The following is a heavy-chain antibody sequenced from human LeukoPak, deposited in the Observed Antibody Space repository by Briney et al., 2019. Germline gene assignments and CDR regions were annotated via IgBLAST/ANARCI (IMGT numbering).Heavy chain of an antibody. CDR2: INPSGGST. Sequence: ASVTVSCKASGYTFTSYYMHWVRQAPGQGLEWMGVINPSGGSTSYAQKFQGRVTMTRDTSTSTVYMELSSLRSEDTAVYYCARDQGAYSYGYLFDYWGQGTLVTVSS. D-gene: IGHD5-18*01. CDR3: ARDQGAYSYGYLFDY. CDR1: GYTFTSYY. V-gene: IGHV1-46*01. J-gene: IGHJ4*02.